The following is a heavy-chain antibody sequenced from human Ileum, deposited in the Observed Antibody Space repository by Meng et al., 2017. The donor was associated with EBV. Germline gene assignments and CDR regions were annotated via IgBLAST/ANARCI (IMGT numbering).Heavy chain of an antibody. J-gene: IGHJ4*02. Sequence: HVRLQGSGPGLVKPSGTLSLTCAVSGDSVSGSDWWSWVRQPPGKGLEWIGEVYHDGATNYHPSLKSRVTISLDKSKNEVNLHLNSLTAADTAVYFCARSSPIVRGLDYWGQGTLVTVSS. CDR3: ARSSPIVRGLDY. CDR2: VYHDGAT. V-gene: IGHV4-4*02. D-gene: IGHD3-10*01. CDR1: GDSVSGSDW.